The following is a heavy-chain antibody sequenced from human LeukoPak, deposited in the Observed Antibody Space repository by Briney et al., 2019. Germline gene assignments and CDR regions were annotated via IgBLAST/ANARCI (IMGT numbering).Heavy chain of an antibody. CDR2: IYYSGST. V-gene: IGHV4-39*07. Sequence: PSETLSLTCTVSGGSISSSSYYWGWIRQPPGKGLEWIGSIYYSGSTYYNPSLKSRVTISVDTSKNQFSLKLSSVTAADTAVYYCARSIGYCSSTSCYSPFDYWGQGTLVTVSS. CDR1: GGSISSSSYY. CDR3: ARSIGYCSSTSCYSPFDY. J-gene: IGHJ4*02. D-gene: IGHD2-2*01.